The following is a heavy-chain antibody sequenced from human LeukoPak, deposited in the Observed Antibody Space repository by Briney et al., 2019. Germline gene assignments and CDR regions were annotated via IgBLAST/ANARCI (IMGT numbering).Heavy chain of an antibody. D-gene: IGHD3-22*01. Sequence: GASVKVSCTASGYTFTSYGISWVRQAPGQGLEWMGWISGYNGNTNYAQKLQGRVTMTTDTSTSTAYMELRSLRSDDTAVYYCARDFPDYYDSSGYYWNAFDTWGQGTMVTVSS. V-gene: IGHV1-18*01. CDR3: ARDFPDYYDSSGYYWNAFDT. J-gene: IGHJ3*02. CDR2: ISGYNGNT. CDR1: GYTFTSYG.